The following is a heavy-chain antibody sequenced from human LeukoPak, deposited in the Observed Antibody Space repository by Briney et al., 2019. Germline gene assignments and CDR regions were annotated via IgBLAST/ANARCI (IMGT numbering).Heavy chain of an antibody. CDR1: GGSISSYY. J-gene: IGHJ4*02. Sequence: PSETLSLTCTVSGGSISSYYWSWIRQPPGKGLEWIGYIYYSGGTNYNPSLKSRVTISVDTSKNQFSLKLSSVTAADTAVYYCARTRANTFDYWGQGTPVTVSS. CDR2: IYYSGGT. CDR3: ARTRANTFDY. V-gene: IGHV4-59*01.